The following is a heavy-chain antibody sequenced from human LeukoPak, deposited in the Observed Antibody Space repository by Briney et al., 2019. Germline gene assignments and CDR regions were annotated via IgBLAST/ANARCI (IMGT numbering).Heavy chain of an antibody. Sequence: SETLSLTCAIYSESFSGYFWSWIRQPPGKGLEWIGEINYSGSTNYNPSLKSRVTISVDTSKNQFSLKLSSVTAADSAVYYCARDSGTTGEVKFDPWGQGTLVTVSS. CDR2: INYSGST. CDR1: SESFSGYF. J-gene: IGHJ5*02. CDR3: ARDSGTTGEVKFDP. V-gene: IGHV4-34*01. D-gene: IGHD3-10*01.